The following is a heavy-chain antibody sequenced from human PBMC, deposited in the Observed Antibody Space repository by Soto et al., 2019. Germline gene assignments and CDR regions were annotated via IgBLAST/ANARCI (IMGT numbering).Heavy chain of an antibody. J-gene: IGHJ5*02. CDR1: SGSISSGCYY. D-gene: IGHD6-25*01. CDR2: IYYSGIT. CDR3: ARDSRWQTSERSS. Sequence: SEPLFLTCTVSSGSISSGCYYWSWIRQPPGKGLEWIGYIYYSGITNYNPSLKSRVTISLDTSKNQFSLKLSSVTAADTAVYYCARDSRWQTSERSSWGQGTLVTVSS. V-gene: IGHV4-30-4*01.